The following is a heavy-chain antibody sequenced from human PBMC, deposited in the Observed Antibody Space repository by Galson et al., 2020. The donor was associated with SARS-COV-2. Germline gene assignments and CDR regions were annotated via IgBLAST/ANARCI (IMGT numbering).Heavy chain of an antibody. D-gene: IGHD7-27*01. Sequence: GGSLRLSCAASGFTVSSNYMNWVRQAPGKGLDWGSVIYSGSNTYYTDSRKGRFTISRDNTKNTLYLQMNSLRAEDAAGYYCARDPPEGNRGNVDPWGQGTLGTV. CDR1: GFTVSSNY. CDR3: ARDPPEGNRGNVDP. V-gene: IGHV3-53*01. CDR2: IYSGSNT. J-gene: IGHJ5*02.